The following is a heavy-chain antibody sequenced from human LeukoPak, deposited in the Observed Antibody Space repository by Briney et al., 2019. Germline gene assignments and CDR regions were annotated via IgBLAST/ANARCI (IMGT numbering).Heavy chain of an antibody. V-gene: IGHV3-7*01. D-gene: IGHD4-17*01. Sequence: PGGSLRLSCAASGFTFSSYWMSWVRQAPGKVLEWVANIKQDGSEKYYVDSVKGRFTISRDNAKNSLYLQMNSLRAEDTAVYYCARIYGDYVLYYFDYWGQGTLVTVSS. CDR3: ARIYGDYVLYYFDY. CDR2: IKQDGSEK. CDR1: GFTFSSYW. J-gene: IGHJ4*02.